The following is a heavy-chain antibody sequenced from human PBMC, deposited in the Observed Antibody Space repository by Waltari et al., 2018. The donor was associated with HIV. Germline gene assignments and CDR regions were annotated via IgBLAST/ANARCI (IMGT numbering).Heavy chain of an antibody. CDR3: ARCGRNIVEAKRSLDY. V-gene: IGHV1-2*06. Sequence: QVQLVQSGAEVRKPGASVKVSCKASGYTFTDYYLYWVRQAPGQGLEWRGRINTNSGGTKPAQNFLGRVTVTSDTSISTAYMELSILRSDDTAVYYCARCGRNIVEAKRSLDYWGPGTLVTVSS. D-gene: IGHD2-21*01. J-gene: IGHJ4*02. CDR2: INTNSGGT. CDR1: GYTFTDYY.